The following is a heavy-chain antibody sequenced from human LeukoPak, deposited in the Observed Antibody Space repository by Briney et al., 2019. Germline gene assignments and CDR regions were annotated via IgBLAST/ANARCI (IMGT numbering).Heavy chain of an antibody. V-gene: IGHV4-59*01. CDR1: GGSISSYY. D-gene: IGHD1-26*01. J-gene: IGHJ4*02. CDR3: ARGGRASGSFDY. CDR2: IYYSGST. Sequence: SETLSLTCTVSGGSISSYYWSWIRQPPGKGLEWIGYIYYSGSTNYNPSLKSRVTISVDTSKNQFSLKLSSVTAADTAVCYCARGGRASGSFDYWGQGTLVTVSS.